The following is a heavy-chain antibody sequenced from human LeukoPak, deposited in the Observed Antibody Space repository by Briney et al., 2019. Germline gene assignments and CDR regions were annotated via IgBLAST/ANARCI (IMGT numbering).Heavy chain of an antibody. CDR2: IRSKANSYAT. CDR3: TRHPSRDGYNY. J-gene: IGHJ4*02. D-gene: IGHD5-24*01. Sequence: GGSLTLSCAASGFTFSGSAMHWVRQASGKGLEWVGRIRSKANSYATAYAASVKGRFTISRDDSKNTAYLQMNSLKTEDTAVYYCTRHPSRDGYNYWGQGTLVTVSS. CDR1: GFTFSGSA. V-gene: IGHV3-73*01.